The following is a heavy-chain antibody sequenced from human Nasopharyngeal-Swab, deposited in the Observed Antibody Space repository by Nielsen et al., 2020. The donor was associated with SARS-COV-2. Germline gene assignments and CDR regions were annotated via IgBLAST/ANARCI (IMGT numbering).Heavy chain of an antibody. V-gene: IGHV3-23*03. Sequence: EALKISCAASGFHFSNYDMRRVRQPPGKGLEWVSAFASGCRSTLLADSVKGRFTISRDDSKNTLYLQMHSLSGEDTALSFCAKDPDGRYPPYYFDSLSQGTLGTVSS. CDR1: GFHFSNYD. CDR3: AKDPDGRYPPYYFDS. CDR2: FASGCRST. D-gene: IGHD1-26*01. J-gene: IGHJ4*02.